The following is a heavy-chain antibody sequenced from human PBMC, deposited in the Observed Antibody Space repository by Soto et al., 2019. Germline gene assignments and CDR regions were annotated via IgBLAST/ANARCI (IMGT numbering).Heavy chain of an antibody. V-gene: IGHV1-69*01. CDR2: LVPIVGTA. J-gene: IGHJ4*02. CDR1: GGTFSSYA. D-gene: IGHD1-26*01. Sequence: QVQLGQSGAEVKKPGSSVKVSCKASGGTFSSYAISWVRQAPGQGLEWLGALVPIVGTADYAQKFQGRVTITTDDSSNIAYMELRSLRSADTAGYYSAIGSTFSGEFEFWGRGTPVAVAS. CDR3: AIGSTFSGEFEF.